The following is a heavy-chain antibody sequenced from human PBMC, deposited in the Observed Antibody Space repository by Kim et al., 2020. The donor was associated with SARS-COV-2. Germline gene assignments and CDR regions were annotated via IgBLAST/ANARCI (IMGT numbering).Heavy chain of an antibody. D-gene: IGHD3-9*01. Sequence: ASVKVSCKVSGYTLTELSMHWVRQAPGKGLEWMGGFDSEDGETIYAQKFQGRVTMTEDTSTDTAYMELSSLRSEDTAVYYCAKAVFSCYYYYGMDVWGQGTTVTVSS. V-gene: IGHV1-24*01. CDR2: FDSEDGET. CDR3: AKAVFSCYYYYGMDV. CDR1: GYTLTELS. J-gene: IGHJ6*02.